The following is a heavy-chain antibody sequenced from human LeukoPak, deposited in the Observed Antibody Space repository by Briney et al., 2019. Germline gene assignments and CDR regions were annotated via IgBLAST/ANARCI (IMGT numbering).Heavy chain of an antibody. J-gene: IGHJ6*03. CDR3: ARDRAIVYSSYMDV. D-gene: IGHD6-13*01. Sequence: SETLSLTCTVSGGSISSYYWSWIRQPPGEGLEWIGYIYYSGSTNYNPSLKSRVTISVDTSKNQFSLKLSSVTAADTAVYYCARDRAIVYSSYMDVWGKGTTVTVSS. V-gene: IGHV4-59*12. CDR2: IYYSGST. CDR1: GGSISSYY.